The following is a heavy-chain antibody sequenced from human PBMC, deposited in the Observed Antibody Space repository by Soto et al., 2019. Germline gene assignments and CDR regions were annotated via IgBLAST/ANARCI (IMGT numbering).Heavy chain of an antibody. CDR2: IGGSGSNT. V-gene: IGHV3-23*01. CDR3: ARVVRYFDPHYGMDV. CDR1: GFTFSNYA. J-gene: IGHJ6*02. D-gene: IGHD3-9*01. Sequence: EGQLLESGEGLVQPGGSLKLSCAASGFTFSNYAMSWVRQAPGKGLEWVSGIGGSGSNTYYADSVKGRFTISRDNSKNTLFLQMKSLRAEDTAEYYCARVVRYFDPHYGMDVWGQGTTVTVSS.